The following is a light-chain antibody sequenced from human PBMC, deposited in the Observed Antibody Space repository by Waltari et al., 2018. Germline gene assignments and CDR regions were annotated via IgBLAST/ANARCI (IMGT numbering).Light chain of an antibody. J-gene: IGKJ1*01. V-gene: IGKV2-28*01. CDR1: ESLLHANGYSY. CDR3: MQALQTPKT. CDR2: MAS. Sequence: DIVMTQSPVSLPVAPGAPASISCRSNESLLHANGYSYLDWYLQKPGQSPQLLISMASDRASGVPDRFSGSGSGTYFTLKISRVEADDVGIYYCMQALQTPKTFGQGTKVEIK.